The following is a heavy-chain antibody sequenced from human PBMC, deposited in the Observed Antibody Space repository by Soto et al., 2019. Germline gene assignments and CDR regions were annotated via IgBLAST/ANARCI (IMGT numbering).Heavy chain of an antibody. Sequence: PGGSLRLSCAASGCTFSDYYMSWIRQAPGKGLEWVSYISSSGSTIYYADSVKGRFTISRDNAKNSLYLQMNSLRAEDTAVYYCARGLGYSSSWYAVSRHGVFDYWGQGTLVTVSS. V-gene: IGHV3-11*01. CDR3: ARGLGYSSSWYAVSRHGVFDY. CDR1: GCTFSDYY. CDR2: ISSSGSTI. D-gene: IGHD6-13*01. J-gene: IGHJ4*02.